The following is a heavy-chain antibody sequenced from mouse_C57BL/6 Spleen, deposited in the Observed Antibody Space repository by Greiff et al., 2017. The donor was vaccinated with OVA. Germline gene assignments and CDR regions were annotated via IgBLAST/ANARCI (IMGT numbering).Heavy chain of an antibody. J-gene: IGHJ2*01. CDR3: ARKGYSNPLDY. CDR2: IDPSDSYT. Sequence: VQLQQPGAELVMPGASVKLSCKASGYTFTSYWMHWVKQRPGQGLEWIGEIDPSDSYTNYNQKFKGKSTLTVDKSSSTAYMQLSSLTSEDSAVYYCARKGYSNPLDYWGQGTTLTVSS. CDR1: GYTFTSYW. V-gene: IGHV1-69*01. D-gene: IGHD2-5*01.